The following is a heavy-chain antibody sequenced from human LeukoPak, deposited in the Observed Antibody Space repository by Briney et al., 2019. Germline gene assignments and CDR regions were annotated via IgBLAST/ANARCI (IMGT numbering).Heavy chain of an antibody. CDR3: ARQVVPAAMFMKTGAAWFDS. J-gene: IGHJ5*01. CDR2: IYYSGST. D-gene: IGHD2-2*01. CDR1: GCSISSSSYY. Sequence: SETLSLTCTVSGCSISSSSYYWGWIRQPPGKGLEWIGSIYYSGSTYYNPSLKSRVTISVDTSKNQFSLKLSSVTAAGTAVYYCARQVVPAAMFMKTGAAWFDSWGQGTLVTVSS. V-gene: IGHV4-39*01.